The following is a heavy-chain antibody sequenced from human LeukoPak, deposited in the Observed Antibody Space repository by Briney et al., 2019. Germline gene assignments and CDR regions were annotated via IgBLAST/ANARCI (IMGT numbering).Heavy chain of an antibody. V-gene: IGHV3-30*18. CDR2: ISYDGSNK. J-gene: IGHJ4*02. D-gene: IGHD3-10*02. Sequence: GGSLRLSCAASGFTFSRYGMHWVRQAPGKGLEWVAVISYDGSNKYYADSVKGRFTISRDNSKDTLYLQMSSLRAEDTALYYCAKDIALGITMSHTFDYWGQGTLVTVSS. CDR3: AKDIALGITMSHTFDY. CDR1: GFTFSRYG.